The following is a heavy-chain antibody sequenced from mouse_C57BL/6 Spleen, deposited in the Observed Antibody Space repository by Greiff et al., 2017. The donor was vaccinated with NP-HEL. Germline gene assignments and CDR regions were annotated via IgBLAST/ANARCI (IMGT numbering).Heavy chain of an antibody. V-gene: IGHV7-4*01. J-gene: IGHJ3*01. CDR2: IRNKANGYTT. D-gene: IGHD2-4*01. Sequence: EVKLVESGGGLVQPGASLRLSCAASGFTFTDYYMSWVRQPPGKAPEWLALIRNKANGYTTEYTVSVKGRFTISKDNTQNILYLQMNTLRAEESAAYYCVKAPYDYDGVPFAYWGQGTMVTVSA. CDR3: VKAPYDYDGVPFAY. CDR1: GFTFTDYY.